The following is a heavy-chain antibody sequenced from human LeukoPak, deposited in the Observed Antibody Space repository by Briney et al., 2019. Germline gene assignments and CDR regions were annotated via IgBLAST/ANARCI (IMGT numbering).Heavy chain of an antibody. CDR2: IYSCGST. CDR1: GFTVSSNY. D-gene: IGHD6-13*01. J-gene: IGHJ4*02. CDR3: AREGSYSSSPIDY. V-gene: IGHV3-66*03. Sequence: PGGSLRLSCAASGFTVSSNYMSWVRQAPGKGLEWVSVIYSCGSTYYADSVKGRFTISRDNAKNTLYLQMNSLRAEDTAVYYCAREGSYSSSPIDYWGQGTLVTVSS.